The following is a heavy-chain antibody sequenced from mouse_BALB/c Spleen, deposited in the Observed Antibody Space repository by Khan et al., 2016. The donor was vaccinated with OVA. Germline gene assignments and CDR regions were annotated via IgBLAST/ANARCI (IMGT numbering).Heavy chain of an antibody. CDR3: ARENYYGSSHYARDY. D-gene: IGHD1-1*01. J-gene: IGHJ4*01. Sequence: DLVKPGASVKLSCKASGYTFTSYWINWIKQRPGQGLEWIGRISPGSGTPYYNEMFKGKATLTVDISSNTAYIQLSSLPSEDSAVYFCARENYYGSSHYARDYWGQGTSVTVSS. V-gene: IGHV1S41*01. CDR1: GYTFTSYW. CDR2: ISPGSGTP.